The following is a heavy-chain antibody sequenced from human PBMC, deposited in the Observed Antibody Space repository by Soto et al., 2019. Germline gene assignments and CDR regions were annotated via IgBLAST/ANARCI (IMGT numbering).Heavy chain of an antibody. J-gene: IGHJ6*02. D-gene: IGHD1-26*01. CDR1: GDSXGXFX. CDR3: ARDLSGTGLDI. V-gene: IGHV4-4*07. CDR2: VYSTGGV. Sequence: QLQXHXSGPGLVXPXXXLSLTCNXXGDSXGXFXXSXXXXXXXKGLEWIGRVYSTGGVTYNPALKGRVTISLDRSNNHVSLEMNSVTAADTAVYFCARDLSGTGLDIWGRGTRVSVSS.